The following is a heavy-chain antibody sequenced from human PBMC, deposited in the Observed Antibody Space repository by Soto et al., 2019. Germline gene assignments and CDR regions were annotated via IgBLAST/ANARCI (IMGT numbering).Heavy chain of an antibody. CDR3: VKDGSSGWPYFDDMDV. CDR2: ILYDGSKK. V-gene: IGHV3-30*02. J-gene: IGHJ6*02. Sequence: GGSLRLSCAASGFTFSSYGMHWVRQAPGKGLEWVAVILYDGSKKYYADSVKGRFTISRDNSKNTLYLQMSSLGAEDTALYYCVKDGSSGWPYFDDMDVWAKGPRSPSP. D-gene: IGHD6-19*01. CDR1: GFTFSSYG.